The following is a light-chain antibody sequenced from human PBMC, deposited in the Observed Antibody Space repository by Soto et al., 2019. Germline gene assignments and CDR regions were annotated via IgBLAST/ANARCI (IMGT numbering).Light chain of an antibody. V-gene: IGLV2-8*01. CDR2: EVT. CDR3: SSYAGTNKVL. Sequence: QSALTQPPSASGSPGQSVTISCTGPSSDVGGYNYVSWYQQHPGKAPKLMIYEVTERPSGVPDRFSGSKSGNTASLTVSGLQAEDEADYYCSSYAGTNKVLFGGGTKLTVL. CDR1: SSDVGGYNY. J-gene: IGLJ2*01.